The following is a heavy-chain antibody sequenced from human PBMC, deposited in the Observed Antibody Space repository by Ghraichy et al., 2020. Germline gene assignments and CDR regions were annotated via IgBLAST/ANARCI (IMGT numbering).Heavy chain of an antibody. Sequence: SVKVSCKASGGTFSSYAISWVRQAPGQGLEWMGGIIPIFGTANYAKKFQGRVTITADESTSTAYTELSSLRSEDTAGYYWARAKSTRAYYYGMDVWGQGTTVTVSS. CDR3: ARAKSTRAYYYGMDV. V-gene: IGHV1-69*13. CDR2: IIPIFGTA. CDR1: GGTFSSYA. J-gene: IGHJ6*02.